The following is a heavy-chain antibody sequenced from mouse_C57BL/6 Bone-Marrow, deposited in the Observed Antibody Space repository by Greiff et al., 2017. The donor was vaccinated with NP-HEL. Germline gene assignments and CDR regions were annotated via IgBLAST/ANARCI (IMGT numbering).Heavy chain of an antibody. CDR2: INPYNGGT. CDR3: EGSYYYVSSLWFAY. J-gene: IGHJ3*01. Sequence: EVQLQQSGPVLVKPGASVKMSCKASGYTFTDYYMNWVKQSHGKSLEWIGVINPYNGGTSYNQKFKGKATLTVDKSSSTAYMELNSMTSEDSAVYYCEGSYYYVSSLWFAYWGQGTLVTVSA. CDR1: GYTFTDYY. V-gene: IGHV1-19*01. D-gene: IGHD1-1*01.